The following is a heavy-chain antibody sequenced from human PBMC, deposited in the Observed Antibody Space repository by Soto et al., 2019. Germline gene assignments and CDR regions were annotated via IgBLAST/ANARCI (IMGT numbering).Heavy chain of an antibody. CDR2: IIPIFGTA. D-gene: IGHD3-22*01. CDR1: GGTFSSYA. CDR3: ARDRGPSSGYYPYWFDP. V-gene: IGHV1-69*13. J-gene: IGHJ5*02. Sequence: SVKVSCKGSGGTFSSYAITWVRQAPGQGLEWMGEIIPIFGTANYAQKFQGRVTITADESTSTAYMELSSLRSEDTAVYYCARDRGPSSGYYPYWFDPWGQGTLVTVSS.